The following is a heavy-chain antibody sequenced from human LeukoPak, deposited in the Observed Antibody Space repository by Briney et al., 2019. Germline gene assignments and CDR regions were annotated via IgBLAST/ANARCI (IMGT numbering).Heavy chain of an antibody. D-gene: IGHD5-18*01. Sequence: PGRSLRLSCAASGFALNMSTMHWVRQAPGKGLEWVSAISGSGGSTYYADSVKGRFTISRDNSKNTLYLQMNSLRAEDTAVYYCAKRPSYGSFRQFDYWGQGTLVTVSS. CDR2: ISGSGGST. V-gene: IGHV3-23*01. CDR3: AKRPSYGSFRQFDY. J-gene: IGHJ4*02. CDR1: GFALNMST.